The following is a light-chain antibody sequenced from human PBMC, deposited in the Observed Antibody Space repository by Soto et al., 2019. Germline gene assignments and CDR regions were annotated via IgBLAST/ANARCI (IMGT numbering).Light chain of an antibody. CDR1: QSVSRNY. V-gene: IGKV3-20*01. CDR2: GAS. J-gene: IGKJ3*01. Sequence: IVLTQSPGTLSLSPGERASLSCRASQSVSRNYLAWYQQKPGQAPRLLIYGASTRDTGIPDRFSGSGSGTDFTLTISRREPEDFAVYYCQQYGSSHYTFGPGTKVDIK. CDR3: QQYGSSHYT.